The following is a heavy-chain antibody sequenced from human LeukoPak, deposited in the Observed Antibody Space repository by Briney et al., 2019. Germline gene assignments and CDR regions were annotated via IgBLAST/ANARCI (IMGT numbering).Heavy chain of an antibody. D-gene: IGHD5-18*01. V-gene: IGHV4-39*01. J-gene: IGHJ4*02. CDR2: IYYSGST. CDR1: GGSISSSSYY. CDR3: ARKAYSYGYALDS. Sequence: SETLSLTCTVSGGSISSSSYYWGWIRQPPEKGLEWIGSIYYSGSTYYNPSLKSRVTISVDTSKNQFSLKLSSVTAADTAVYYCARKAYSYGYALDSWGQGTLVTVSS.